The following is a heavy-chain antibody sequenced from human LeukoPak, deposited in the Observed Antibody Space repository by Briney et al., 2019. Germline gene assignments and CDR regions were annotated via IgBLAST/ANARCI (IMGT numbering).Heavy chain of an antibody. D-gene: IGHD3-22*01. Sequence: GGSLRLSCAASGFTFTNYDIHWVRQAPGKGLEWVAIISYDGRNKYYADSVKGRFTISRDNSKNTLYLQMNSLRAEDTAVYYCAREGNYYDSSGYYTGYFDYWGQGTLVTVSS. CDR3: AREGNYYDSSGYYTGYFDY. V-gene: IGHV3-30*03. CDR1: GFTFTNYD. CDR2: ISYDGRNK. J-gene: IGHJ4*02.